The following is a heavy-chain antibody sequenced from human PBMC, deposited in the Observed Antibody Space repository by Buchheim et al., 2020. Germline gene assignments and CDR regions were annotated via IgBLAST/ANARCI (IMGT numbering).Heavy chain of an antibody. CDR3: ATQTGNWFDP. V-gene: IGHV4-59*01. J-gene: IGHJ5*02. Sequence: QVQLQESGPGLVKPSETLSLTCTVSGDSIRSYYWSWIRQAPGKGLEWIGYISHTGSTNSNPSLKSRVTISFDTSKNHFSLKLTSVTAADTAVYFCATQTGNWFDPWGQGTL. CDR2: ISHTGST. D-gene: IGHD1-14*01. CDR1: GDSIRSYY.